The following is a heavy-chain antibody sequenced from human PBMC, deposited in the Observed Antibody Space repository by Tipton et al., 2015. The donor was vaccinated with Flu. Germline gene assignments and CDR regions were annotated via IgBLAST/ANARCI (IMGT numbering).Heavy chain of an antibody. J-gene: IGHJ6*04. CDR1: GYTFSNYG. CDR3: ARARKKAERCTGDGSMDV. D-gene: IGHD2-8*01. CDR2: ISAYSGYT. V-gene: IGHV1-18*01. Sequence: QLVQSGPEVKQPGASVKVSCKASGYTFSNYGISWVRQAPGQGLEWMGWISAYSGYTNYTQKLQGRVTMTTDTSTSTAYMELWSLRSDDTAVYYCARARKKAERCTGDGSMDVSGKVSGDTVST.